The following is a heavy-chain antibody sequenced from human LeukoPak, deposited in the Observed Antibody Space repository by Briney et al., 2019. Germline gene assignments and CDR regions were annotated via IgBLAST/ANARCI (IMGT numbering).Heavy chain of an antibody. Sequence: PGGSLRLSCAASGFTFSSYGMHWVRQAPGKGLEWVAFIRYDGSNKYYADSVKGRFTISRDNSKNTLYLQMNSLRAKDTAVYYCAKDRGKAAAGPVFDYWGQGTLVTVSS. V-gene: IGHV3-30*02. J-gene: IGHJ4*02. CDR1: GFTFSSYG. CDR3: AKDRGKAAAGPVFDY. CDR2: IRYDGSNK. D-gene: IGHD6-13*01.